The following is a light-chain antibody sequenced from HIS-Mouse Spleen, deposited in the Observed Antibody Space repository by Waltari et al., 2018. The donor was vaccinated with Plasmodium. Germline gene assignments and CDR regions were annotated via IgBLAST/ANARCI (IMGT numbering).Light chain of an antibody. Sequence: QSAMTQPASVSGSPAQSNPISCTGTRSDVGRYNLVSWYQQHPGKAPKLMIYEGSKRPSGVSNRFSGSKSGNTASLTISGLQAEDEADYYCCSYAGSSTYVVFGGGTKLTVL. V-gene: IGLV2-23*01. CDR2: EGS. CDR3: CSYAGSSTYVV. J-gene: IGLJ2*01. CDR1: RSDVGRYNL.